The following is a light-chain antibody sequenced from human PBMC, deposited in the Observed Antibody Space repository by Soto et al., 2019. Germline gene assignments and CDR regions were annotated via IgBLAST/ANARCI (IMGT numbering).Light chain of an antibody. CDR2: DAS. CDR1: QSISTW. J-gene: IGKJ2*01. CDR3: QHYNSYPYT. Sequence: DIQMTQSPSTVAASVGDAVTITCRASQSISTWLAWYQQKPGKAPNLLIYDASTLESGGPSGFSGSGSGTEFTLPISSLQPDDSATYYCQHYNSYPYTFGQGTKLEIK. V-gene: IGKV1-5*01.